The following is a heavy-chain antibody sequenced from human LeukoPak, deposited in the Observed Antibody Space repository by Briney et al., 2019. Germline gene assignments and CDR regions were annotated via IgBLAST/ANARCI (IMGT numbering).Heavy chain of an antibody. CDR1: GYTFTGYY. J-gene: IGHJ3*02. CDR2: INLNNDDT. CDR3: ARGYYYDSSGYDHDAFDI. Sequence: GASVKVSCKASGYTFTGYYMHWVRQAPGQGLEWMGWINLNNDDTNYAQKFQGWVTMTRDTSISTAYMELSRLRSDDTAVYYCARGYYYDSSGYDHDAFDIWGQGTMVTVSS. D-gene: IGHD3-22*01. V-gene: IGHV1-2*04.